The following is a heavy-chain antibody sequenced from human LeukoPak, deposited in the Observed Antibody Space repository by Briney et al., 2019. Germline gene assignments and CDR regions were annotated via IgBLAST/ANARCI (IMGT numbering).Heavy chain of an antibody. D-gene: IGHD6-19*01. CDR2: MNPNSGNT. V-gene: IGHV1-8*01. CDR1: GYTFTSYD. Sequence: GASVTVSFTASGYTFTSYDINWVRQATGQGLEWMGWMNPNSGNTGYAHNFHGRVTMTRNTSISTTYMELSSLRSEATAVYYSVRVGLRVGGPFFGYWGQGTLVTVSS. J-gene: IGHJ4*02. CDR3: VRVGLRVGGPFFGY.